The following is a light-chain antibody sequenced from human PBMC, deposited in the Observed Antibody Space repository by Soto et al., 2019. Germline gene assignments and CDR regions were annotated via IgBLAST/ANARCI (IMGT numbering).Light chain of an antibody. CDR2: GAS. Sequence: EIVMTQSPATLSVSPGERATLSCSASQSVNIHLAWYQQKPGQAPRLLIYGASTRATGIPARFSGSGSGTEFTLTISSLQSEDFAVYYCQQYNNWPWTFGQGTKVDIK. J-gene: IGKJ1*01. V-gene: IGKV3-15*01. CDR3: QQYNNWPWT. CDR1: QSVNIH.